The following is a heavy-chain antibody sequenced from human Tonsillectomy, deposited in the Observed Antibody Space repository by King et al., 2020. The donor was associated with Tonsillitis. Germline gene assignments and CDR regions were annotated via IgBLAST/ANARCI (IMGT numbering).Heavy chain of an antibody. Sequence: VQLVESGGGVVQPGESLRLSCAASGFTFSRYGMHWVRQAPGKGLEWVTFIRCDGSNKYYADSVKGRFTISRDNSKNTLYLQMNSLRAEDTAVYYCAKDFAGTGWSQAHYYFDYWGQGTLVTVSS. D-gene: IGHD6-19*01. CDR1: GFTFSRYG. V-gene: IGHV3-30*02. CDR2: IRCDGSNK. CDR3: AKDFAGTGWSQAHYYFDY. J-gene: IGHJ4*02.